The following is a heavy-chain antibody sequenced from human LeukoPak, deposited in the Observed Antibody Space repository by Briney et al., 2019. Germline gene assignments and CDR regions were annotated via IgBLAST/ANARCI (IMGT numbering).Heavy chain of an antibody. V-gene: IGHV3-30*03. Sequence: PGGSLRLSCAASGFTFSSYGMHWVRQAPGKGLEWVAVISYDGSNKYYADSVKGRFTISRDNSKNTLYLQMNSLRAEDTAVYYCARDQEGSSYWYFDLWGRGTLVTVSS. D-gene: IGHD2-15*01. CDR2: ISYDGSNK. J-gene: IGHJ2*01. CDR1: GFTFSSYG. CDR3: ARDQEGSSYWYFDL.